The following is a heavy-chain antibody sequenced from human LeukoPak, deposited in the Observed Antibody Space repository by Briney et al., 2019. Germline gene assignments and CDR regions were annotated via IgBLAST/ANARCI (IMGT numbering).Heavy chain of an antibody. CDR1: GFTVSSNY. CDR2: IYSTGTT. D-gene: IGHD2-15*01. V-gene: IGHV3-53*01. J-gene: IGHJ5*02. CDR3: ASLIGYCSGGSCYRP. Sequence: GESLKISCAASGFTVSSNYMSWVRQAPGKGLEWVSVIYSTGTTYYADSVKGRFTISRDNSKNTLYLQMNSLRVEDTAMYYCASLIGYCSGGSCYRPWGQGTLVTVSS.